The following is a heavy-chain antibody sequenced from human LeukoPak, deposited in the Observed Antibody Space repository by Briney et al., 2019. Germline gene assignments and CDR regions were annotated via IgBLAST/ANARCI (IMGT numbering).Heavy chain of an antibody. CDR1: GYTFTGYY. D-gene: IGHD1-26*01. CDR2: INPNSGGT. Sequence: GASVKVSCKASGYTFTGYYMHWVRQAPGQGLEWMGWINPNSGGTNYAQKFQGRVTMTRNTSISTAYMELSSLRSEDTAVYYCARGNSGSYLWMPYYYYYMDVWGKGTTVTISS. V-gene: IGHV1-2*02. J-gene: IGHJ6*03. CDR3: ARGNSGSYLWMPYYYYYMDV.